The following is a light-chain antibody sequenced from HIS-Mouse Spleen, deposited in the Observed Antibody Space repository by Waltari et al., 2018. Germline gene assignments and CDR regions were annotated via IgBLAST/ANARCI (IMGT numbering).Light chain of an antibody. J-gene: IGLJ3*02. V-gene: IGLV2-23*01. CDR1: SSDVGSYNL. Sequence: QSALTQPASVSGSPGQSITISCTGTSSDVGSYNLVSWYQQHPGKAPKLIVYEGSKRPSGVSNRSSGSKSGNTASLTISGLQAEDEADYYCCSYAGSSTWVFGGGTKLTVL. CDR2: EGS. CDR3: CSYAGSSTWV.